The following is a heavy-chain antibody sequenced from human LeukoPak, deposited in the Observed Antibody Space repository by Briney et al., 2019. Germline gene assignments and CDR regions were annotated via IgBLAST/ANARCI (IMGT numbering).Heavy chain of an antibody. CDR1: GYSISSGYY. J-gene: IGHJ4*02. D-gene: IGHD1-26*01. V-gene: IGHV4-38-2*02. Sequence: SETLSLTCTVSGYSISSGYYWGWVRQPPGKGLEWIGSIYHSGSTFYNPSLKGRVTISVDTSKNQLSLKLSSVTAADTAMYYCASAAKGCVVGATYYFDYWGQGTLVTVSS. CDR2: IYHSGST. CDR3: ASAAKGCVVGATYYFDY.